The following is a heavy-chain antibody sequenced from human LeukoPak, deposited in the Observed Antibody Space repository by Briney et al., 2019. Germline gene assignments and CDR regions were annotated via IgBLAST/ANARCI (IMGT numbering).Heavy chain of an antibody. Sequence: SETLSLTCTVSGGSISSSSYYWGWIRQPPGKGLEWIGSIYYSGSTYYNPSLKSRVTISVDTSKNQFSLKLSSVTAADTAVYYCARGDWNDSYYYYYYVDVWGKGTTVTISS. CDR3: ARGDWNDSYYYYYYVDV. D-gene: IGHD1-1*01. J-gene: IGHJ6*03. CDR2: IYYSGST. CDR1: GGSISSSSYY. V-gene: IGHV4-39*07.